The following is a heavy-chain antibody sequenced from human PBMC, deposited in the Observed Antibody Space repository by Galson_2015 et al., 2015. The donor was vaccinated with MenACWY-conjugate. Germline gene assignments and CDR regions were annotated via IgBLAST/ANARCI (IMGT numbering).Heavy chain of an antibody. V-gene: IGHV1-69*06. CDR2: IIPIFGTA. D-gene: IGHD2-21*02. Sequence: SVKVSCKASGGTFSSYAISWVRQAPGQGLEWMGGIIPIFGTANYAQKFQGRVTITADKSTSTAYMELSSLRSEDTAVYYCAKVTGWRGVVVTALGYFQHWGQGTLVTVSS. J-gene: IGHJ1*01. CDR3: AKVTGWRGVVVTALGYFQH. CDR1: GGTFSSYA.